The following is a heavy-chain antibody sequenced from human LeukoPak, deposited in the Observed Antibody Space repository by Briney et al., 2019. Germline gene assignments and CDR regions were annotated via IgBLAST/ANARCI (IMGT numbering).Heavy chain of an antibody. CDR3: ARESSANVYGMDV. J-gene: IGHJ6*02. CDR2: ISSSSSYI. CDR1: GFTFSSYS. V-gene: IGHV3-21*01. D-gene: IGHD6-6*01. Sequence: GGSLRLSCAASGFTFSSYSMNWVRQAPGKGLEWVSSISSSSSYIYYADSVKGRFTISRDNAKNSLYLQMNSLRAEDTAVYYCARESSANVYGMDVWGQGTTVTVSS.